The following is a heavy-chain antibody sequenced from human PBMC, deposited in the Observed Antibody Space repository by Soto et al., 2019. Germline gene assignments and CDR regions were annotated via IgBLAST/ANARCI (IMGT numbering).Heavy chain of an antibody. D-gene: IGHD5-12*01. Sequence: GGSLRLSCAASGFTFSDYYMSWIRQAPGKGLEWVSYISSSGSTIYYADSVKGRFTISRDNAKNSLYLQMNSLSAEDTAVYYCARDLGGVATIYPYFDYWGQGTLVTVSS. CDR1: GFTFSDYY. V-gene: IGHV3-11*01. CDR2: ISSSGSTI. CDR3: ARDLGGVATIYPYFDY. J-gene: IGHJ4*02.